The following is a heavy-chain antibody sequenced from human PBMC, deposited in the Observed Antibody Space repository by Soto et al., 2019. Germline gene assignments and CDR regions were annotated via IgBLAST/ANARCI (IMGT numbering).Heavy chain of an antibody. V-gene: IGHV3-23*01. D-gene: IGHD6-13*01. J-gene: IGHJ4*02. Sequence: GGSLRLSCAASGFTFSSYAMSWVRQAPGKGLEWVSAISGSGGSTYYADSVKGRFTISRDNSKNTLYLQRNSLRAEDTAVYYCAKDRTLRPGYSSIGFYFDYWGQGTLVTVSS. CDR3: AKDRTLRPGYSSIGFYFDY. CDR1: GFTFSSYA. CDR2: ISGSGGST.